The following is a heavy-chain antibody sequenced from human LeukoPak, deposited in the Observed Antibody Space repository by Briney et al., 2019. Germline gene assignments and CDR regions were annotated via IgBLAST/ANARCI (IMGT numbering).Heavy chain of an antibody. Sequence: SETLSLTCAVYGGSFSGYYWSWLRQPPGKGLEWIGEINHSGSTNYSPSLKSRVTISVDTSKNQFSLKLSSVTAADTAVYYCARALDILTGTFDYWGQGTLVTVSS. CDR2: INHSGST. CDR3: ARALDILTGTFDY. J-gene: IGHJ4*02. D-gene: IGHD3-9*01. V-gene: IGHV4-34*01. CDR1: GGSFSGYY.